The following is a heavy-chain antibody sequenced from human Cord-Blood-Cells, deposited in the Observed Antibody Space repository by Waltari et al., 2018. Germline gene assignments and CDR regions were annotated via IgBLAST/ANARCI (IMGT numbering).Heavy chain of an antibody. CDR3: ARDALAAGAFDI. CDR2: IYSGGST. J-gene: IGHJ3*02. CDR1: GFTVSSNY. D-gene: IGHD6-25*01. Sequence: EVQLVESGEGLIQPGGSLRLSCAASGFTVSSNYMSWVRQAPGKGLECVSVIYSGGSTYYADSVTGLFTISRDKSKNTLYLQMNSLRAEDTAVYYCARDALAAGAFDIWGQGTMVTVSS. V-gene: IGHV3-53*01.